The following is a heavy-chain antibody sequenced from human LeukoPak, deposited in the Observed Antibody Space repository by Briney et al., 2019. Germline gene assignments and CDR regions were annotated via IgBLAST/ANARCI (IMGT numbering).Heavy chain of an antibody. D-gene: IGHD3-3*01. CDR1: GFTFSDYY. CDR3: AKDLSPAAEDDFWSGYTYDY. V-gene: IGHV3-23*01. Sequence: KPGGSLRLSCAASGFTFSDYYMSWIRQAPGKGLEWVSAISGSGGSTYYADSVKGRFTISRDNSKNTLYLQMNSLRAEDTAVYYCAKDLSPAAEDDFWSGYTYDYWGQGTLVTVSS. J-gene: IGHJ4*02. CDR2: ISGSGGST.